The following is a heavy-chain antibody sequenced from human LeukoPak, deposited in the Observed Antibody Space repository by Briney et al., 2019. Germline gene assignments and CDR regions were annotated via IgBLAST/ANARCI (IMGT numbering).Heavy chain of an antibody. D-gene: IGHD3-16*01. J-gene: IGHJ4*02. Sequence: SETLSLTCTVSGGSISSSSYCWGWIRQPPGKGLEWIGSIYYSGSTYYNPSLKSRVTISVDTSKNQFSLKLSSVTAADTAVYYCARADYGTGGYNYWGQGTLVTVSS. CDR2: IYYSGST. CDR3: ARADYGTGGYNY. CDR1: GGSISSSSYC. V-gene: IGHV4-39*07.